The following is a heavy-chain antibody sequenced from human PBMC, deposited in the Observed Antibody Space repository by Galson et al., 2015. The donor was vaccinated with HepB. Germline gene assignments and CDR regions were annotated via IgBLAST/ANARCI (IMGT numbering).Heavy chain of an antibody. D-gene: IGHD3-22*01. Sequence: SLRLSCAASGFTFSNYGMHWVRQAPGKGLEWVATIWYDGSSKYYPDSVKGRFTISRDNSKRMLFLQVNRLTAEDTAVYYCARNYYESSGYQHYCFDNWGQGTLVTVSS. J-gene: IGHJ4*02. CDR2: IWYDGSSK. CDR3: ARNYYESSGYQHYCFDN. V-gene: IGHV3-33*01. CDR1: GFTFSNYG.